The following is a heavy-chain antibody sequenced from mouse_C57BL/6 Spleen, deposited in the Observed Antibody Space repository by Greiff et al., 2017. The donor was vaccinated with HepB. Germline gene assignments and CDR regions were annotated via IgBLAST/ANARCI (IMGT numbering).Heavy chain of an antibody. CDR3: ARDHYDYGLYYAMDY. CDR1: GFTFSDYG. V-gene: IGHV5-17*01. CDR2: ISSGSSTI. J-gene: IGHJ4*01. D-gene: IGHD2-4*01. Sequence: EVRLVESGGGLVKPGGSLKLSCAASGFTFSDYGMHWVRQAPEKGLEWVAYISSGSSTIYYADTVKGRFTISRDNAKSNLFLQMTSLRSEDTAMYYCARDHYDYGLYYAMDYWGQGTSVTVSS.